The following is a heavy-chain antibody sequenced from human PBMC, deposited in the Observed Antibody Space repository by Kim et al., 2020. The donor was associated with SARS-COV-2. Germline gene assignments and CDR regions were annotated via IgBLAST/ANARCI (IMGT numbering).Heavy chain of an antibody. Sequence: GYTKYSQKFQVRVTMTRDTLATTAYMDLSRLRSEDTAMYYCARGGSGGFDIWGQGTMVTVSS. V-gene: IGHV1-3*01. CDR3: ARGGSGGFDI. J-gene: IGHJ3*02. D-gene: IGHD1-26*01. CDR2: GYT.